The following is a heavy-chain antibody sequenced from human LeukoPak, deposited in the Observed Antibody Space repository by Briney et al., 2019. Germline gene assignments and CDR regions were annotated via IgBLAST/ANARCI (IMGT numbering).Heavy chain of an antibody. V-gene: IGHV4-39*01. J-gene: IGHJ4*02. CDR3: ARHPGIQTAFDF. CDR1: GGSIRYSSYY. D-gene: IGHD2-2*02. CDR2: VYYSGST. Sequence: SETLSLTCTVSGGSIRYSSYYWGWIRQPPGKGLEWIGSVYYSGSTYSNPSLKSRVTISVDTSKNQFSLKLSSVTAADTAVYYCARHPGIQTAFDFWGQGTLVTVSS.